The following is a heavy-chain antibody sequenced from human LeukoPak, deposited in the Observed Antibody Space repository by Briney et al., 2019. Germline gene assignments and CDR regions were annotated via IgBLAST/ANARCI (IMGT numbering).Heavy chain of an antibody. V-gene: IGHV3-66*01. CDR1: GFTVNRNV. CDR2: IYSDDRA. D-gene: IGHD3-9*01. Sequence: GSLRLSCVPSGFTVNRNVMSWVRQAPGKGLEWVSLIYSDDRAFYAASVKGRFTISRNKSRNTLFLQMSSLKPEDTAIYYCTRDLAGFEEPRYYYYMDVWGKGTTVTVSS. CDR3: TRDLAGFEEPRYYYYMDV. J-gene: IGHJ6*03.